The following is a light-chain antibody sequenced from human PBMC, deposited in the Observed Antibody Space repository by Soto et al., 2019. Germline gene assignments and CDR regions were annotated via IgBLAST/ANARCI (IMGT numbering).Light chain of an antibody. Sequence: ETVMTQSPVTLSLFPGDRATLSCRASHSVRSNLAWYQQKPGQPPRLLIYAASTRATGIPGRFSGSGSGTEFTLTISSLQSEDSAVYYCQQYNDWPPLTFGGGTKVEIK. CDR3: QQYNDWPPLT. J-gene: IGKJ4*01. CDR1: HSVRSN. CDR2: AAS. V-gene: IGKV3-15*01.